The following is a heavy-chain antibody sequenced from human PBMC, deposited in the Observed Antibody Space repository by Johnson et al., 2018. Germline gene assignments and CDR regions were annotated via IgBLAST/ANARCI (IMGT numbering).Heavy chain of an antibody. J-gene: IGHJ3*02. CDR3: VRGASGSYFRAFDI. Sequence: EVQLVETGGGLVKXGGSLRLXCAASGFTFSSYSMNWVRQAPGKGLEWVSSISSSSSYIYYADSVKGRFTISRDNAKNSLYLQMNSLRAEDTALYYCVRGASGSYFRAFDIWGQGTMVTVSS. CDR2: ISSSSSYI. D-gene: IGHD3-10*01. CDR1: GFTFSSYS. V-gene: IGHV3-21*04.